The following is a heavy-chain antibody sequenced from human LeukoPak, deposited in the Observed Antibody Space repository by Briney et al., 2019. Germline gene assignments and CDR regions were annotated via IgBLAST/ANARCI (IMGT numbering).Heavy chain of an antibody. CDR2: IYDSGST. Sequence: SETLSLTCTVSGGXISSYYWSWIRQPPGKGLEWIGYIYDSGSTNYNPSLKSRVTISVDTSKNQFSLKLSSVTAADTAVYYCARGGSSHFDNWGQGTLVTVSS. D-gene: IGHD6-6*01. V-gene: IGHV4-59*08. CDR1: GGXISSYY. J-gene: IGHJ4*02. CDR3: ARGGSSHFDN.